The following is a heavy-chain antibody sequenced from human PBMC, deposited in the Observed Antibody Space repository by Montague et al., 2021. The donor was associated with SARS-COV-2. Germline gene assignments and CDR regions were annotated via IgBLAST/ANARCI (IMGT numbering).Heavy chain of an antibody. J-gene: IGHJ4*02. Sequence: SETLSLTCSVSGGSISTYYWSWIRQPPGKGLEWIGYVSFSGDTIYNPSLTGRVTISVDTSKHQFSLGLSSVTAADTAVYYCARDRSYDSSGYPFPHYFVDYWGQGALVIVSS. D-gene: IGHD3-22*01. CDR3: ARDRSYDSSGYPFPHYFVDY. V-gene: IGHV4-59*13. CDR1: GGSISTYY. CDR2: VSFSGDT.